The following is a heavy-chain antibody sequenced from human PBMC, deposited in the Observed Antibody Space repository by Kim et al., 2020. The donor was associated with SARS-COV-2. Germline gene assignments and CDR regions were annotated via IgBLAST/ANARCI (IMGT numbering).Heavy chain of an antibody. Sequence: GGSLRLSCAASGFTFSSYSMNWVRQAPGKGLEWVSYISSSSSTIYYPDSVKGRFTISRDNAKNSLYLQMNSLRDEDTAVYYCARPRIAVAGRRSRVSFYGMDVWGQGTTVTVSS. CDR3: ARPRIAVAGRRSRVSFYGMDV. V-gene: IGHV3-48*02. CDR2: ISSSSSTI. J-gene: IGHJ6*02. CDR1: GFTFSSYS. D-gene: IGHD6-19*01.